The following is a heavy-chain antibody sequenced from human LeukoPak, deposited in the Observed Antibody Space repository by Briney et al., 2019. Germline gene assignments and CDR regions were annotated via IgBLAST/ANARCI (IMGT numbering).Heavy chain of an antibody. V-gene: IGHV3-11*01. J-gene: IGHJ4*02. D-gene: IGHD6-6*01. CDR3: AGHDRGSYLVY. CDR2: ISSTSPRAI. Sequence: PGGSLRLSCAASGFTFSDYYMSWIRQAPGKGLEWVSLISSTSPRAISYGDSVKGRFTTSRDDAKDSLFLQMNNLRVEDTAMYYCAGHDRGSYLVYWGQGILVTVSA. CDR1: GFTFSDYY.